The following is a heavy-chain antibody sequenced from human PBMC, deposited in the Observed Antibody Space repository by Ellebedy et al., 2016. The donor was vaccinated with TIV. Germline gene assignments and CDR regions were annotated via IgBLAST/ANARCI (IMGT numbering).Heavy chain of an antibody. CDR3: ARGKYGTYKHHAIDY. D-gene: IGHD1-14*01. Sequence: GESLKISCAASGFTFSNYAMSWVRQAPGRGLEWVSGFGVGGDSTYYADSVKGRFTISRDNSKNTLYLQMNSLRPEDTAIYYYARGKYGTYKHHAIDYWGQGTLVTGSS. V-gene: IGHV3-23*01. CDR2: FGVGGDST. J-gene: IGHJ4*02. CDR1: GFTFSNYA.